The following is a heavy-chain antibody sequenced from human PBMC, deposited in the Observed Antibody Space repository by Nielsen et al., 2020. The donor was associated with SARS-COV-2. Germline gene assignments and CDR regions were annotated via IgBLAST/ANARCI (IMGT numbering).Heavy chain of an antibody. V-gene: IGHV4-39*01. Sequence: SETLSLTCTVSGGSISSSSYYWGWIRQPPGKGLEWIGSIYYSGSTYYNPSLKSRVTISVDTSKNQFSLKLSSVTAADTAVYYCARGPYSSGWYHYYYGMDVWGQGTTVTVSS. J-gene: IGHJ6*02. CDR3: ARGPYSSGWYHYYYGMDV. D-gene: IGHD6-19*01. CDR1: GGSISSSSYY. CDR2: IYYSGST.